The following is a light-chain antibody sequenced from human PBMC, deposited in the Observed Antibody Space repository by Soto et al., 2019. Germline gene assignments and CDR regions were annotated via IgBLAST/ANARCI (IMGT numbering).Light chain of an antibody. CDR3: QQYGSSFMYT. CDR1: QSVSSSY. V-gene: IGKV3-20*01. CDR2: GVS. Sequence: EIVLTQSPGTLSLSPGDRGTLPCRASQSVSSSYLAWYQQKPGEAPRLLISGVSSRATCIPDRFSGSGSGTSFNLTISRLEPEDFAGYYCQQYGSSFMYTFGQGTKLEIK. J-gene: IGKJ2*01.